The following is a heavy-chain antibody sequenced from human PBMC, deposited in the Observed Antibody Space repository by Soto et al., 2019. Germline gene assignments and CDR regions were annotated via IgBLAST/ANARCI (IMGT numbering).Heavy chain of an antibody. V-gene: IGHV3-23*01. J-gene: IGHJ1*01. CDR3: AKWAGTYGDYARYVHC. CDR1: GFTFSHYG. D-gene: IGHD4-17*01. CDR2: ILAVESIT. Sequence: EVQLLESGGGLVQPGGSMRLSCAASGFTFSHYGMSWVRQAPGKGLEWVSTILAVESITDYADSVRGRFTISRDNSKNMLYLQMNGLRAEDTALYYCAKWAGTYGDYARYVHCWGQGTLVSVSS.